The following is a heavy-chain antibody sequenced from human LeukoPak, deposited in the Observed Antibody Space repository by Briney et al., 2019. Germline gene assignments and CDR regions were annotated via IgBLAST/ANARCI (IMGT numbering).Heavy chain of an antibody. J-gene: IGHJ3*02. CDR2: TYYRSKWYN. D-gene: IGHD7-27*01. Sequence: SQTLSLTCAISGDSVSSNIAAWNWIRHSPSRGLEWLGRTYYRSKWYNDYAVSVKSRITITPDTSKNQFSLQLNSVTPEDTAVYYCARSLGLDAFDIWGQGTMVTVSS. CDR1: GDSVSSNIAA. CDR3: ARSLGLDAFDI. V-gene: IGHV6-1*01.